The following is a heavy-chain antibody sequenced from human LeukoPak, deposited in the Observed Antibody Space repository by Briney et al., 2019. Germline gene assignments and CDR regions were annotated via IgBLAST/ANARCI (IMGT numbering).Heavy chain of an antibody. D-gene: IGHD2-2*01. CDR1: GVSFSGYY. V-gene: IGHV4-34*01. J-gene: IGHJ6*04. Sequence: PSETLSLTCAVYGVSFSGYYWSWIRQPPGKGLEWIGEINHSGSTNYNPSLKSRVTISVDTSKNQFSLKLSSVTAADTAVYYCARLKKLGYCSSTSCRPYGMDVWGKGTTVTVSS. CDR2: INHSGST. CDR3: ARLKKLGYCSSTSCRPYGMDV.